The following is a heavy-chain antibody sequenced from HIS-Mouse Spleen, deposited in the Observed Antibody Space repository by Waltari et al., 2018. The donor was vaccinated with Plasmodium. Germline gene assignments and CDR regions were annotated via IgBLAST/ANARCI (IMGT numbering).Heavy chain of an antibody. CDR1: GFTDSSTY. D-gene: IGHD6-6*01. CDR3: ARGMKSSSSAFDI. V-gene: IGHV3-53*01. Sequence: VQLVESGGGLIQSGGSLRLSCAPTGFTDSSTYMRRVGQAPGKGLEWVSVIYSGGSTYYADSVKDRFTISRDNSKNTLYLQMNSLRAEDTAVYYCARGMKSSSSAFDIWGQGTMVTVSS. CDR2: IYSGGST. J-gene: IGHJ3*02.